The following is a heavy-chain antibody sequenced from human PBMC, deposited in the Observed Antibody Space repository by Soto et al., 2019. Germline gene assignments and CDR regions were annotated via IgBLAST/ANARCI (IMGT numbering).Heavy chain of an antibody. V-gene: IGHV1-8*01. CDR3: ARDHNCSGGSCYSTAFDY. Sequence: GASVKVSCTASGYTFTSYDINWVQQATGQGLEWMGWMNPNSGNTGYAQKFQGRVTMTRNTSISTAYMELSSLRSEDTAVYYCARDHNCSGGSCYSTAFDYWGQGTLVTVSS. CDR1: GYTFTSYD. J-gene: IGHJ4*02. CDR2: MNPNSGNT. D-gene: IGHD2-15*01.